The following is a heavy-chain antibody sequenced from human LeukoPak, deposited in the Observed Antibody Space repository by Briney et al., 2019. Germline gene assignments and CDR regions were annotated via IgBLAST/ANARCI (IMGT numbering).Heavy chain of an antibody. CDR2: ISSSGSTI. CDR1: GFTFSSYE. V-gene: IGHV3-48*03. CDR3: ARIEYGDYTYYFDY. J-gene: IGHJ4*02. D-gene: IGHD4-17*01. Sequence: GGSLRLSXAASGFTFSSYEMNWVRQAPGKGLEWVSYISSSGSTIYYADSVKGRFTISRDNAKNSLYLQMNSLRAEDTAVYYCARIEYGDYTYYFDYWGQGTLVTVSS.